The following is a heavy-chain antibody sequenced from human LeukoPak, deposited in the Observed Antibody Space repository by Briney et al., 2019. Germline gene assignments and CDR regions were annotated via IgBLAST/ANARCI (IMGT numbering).Heavy chain of an antibody. J-gene: IGHJ3*02. V-gene: IGHV3-13*01. CDR3: AGRSNEGAFDI. D-gene: IGHD2-8*01. CDR1: GFTFSSYD. Sequence: PGGSLRLSCAASGFTFSSYDMHWVRQATGKGLEWVSGIGIAGDTYYRGSVKGRFTISRDNAKNSLYLQMNSLRAEDTALYYCAGRSNEGAFDIWGQGTMVTVSS. CDR2: IGIAGDT.